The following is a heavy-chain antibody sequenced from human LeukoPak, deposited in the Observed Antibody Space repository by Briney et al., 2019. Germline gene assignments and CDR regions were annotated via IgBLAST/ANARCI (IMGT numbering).Heavy chain of an antibody. V-gene: IGHV4-39*07. CDR3: ASVYAYCGGDCYSEAFDI. Sequence: SETLSLTCTVSGGSISSSSYYWGWIRQPPGKGLEWIGSIYYSGSTYYNPSLKSRVTISVDTSKNQFSLKLSSVTAADTAVYYCASVYAYCGGDCYSEAFDIWGQGTMVTVSS. D-gene: IGHD2-21*02. CDR2: IYYSGST. CDR1: GGSISSSSYY. J-gene: IGHJ3*02.